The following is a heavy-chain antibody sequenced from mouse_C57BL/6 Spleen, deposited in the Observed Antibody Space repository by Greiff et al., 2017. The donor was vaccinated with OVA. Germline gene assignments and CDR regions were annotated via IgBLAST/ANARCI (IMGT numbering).Heavy chain of an antibody. J-gene: IGHJ2*01. CDR2: IYPGSGST. D-gene: IGHD1-1*01. Sequence: VQLQQSGAELVKPGASVKMSCKASGYTFTSYWITWVKQRPGQGLEWIGDIYPGSGSTNYNEKFKSKATLTVDTSSSTAYMQLSSLTSEDSAVYYCARERGLITTVVVDYWGQGTTLTVSS. CDR3: ARERGLITTVVVDY. V-gene: IGHV1-55*01. CDR1: GYTFTSYW.